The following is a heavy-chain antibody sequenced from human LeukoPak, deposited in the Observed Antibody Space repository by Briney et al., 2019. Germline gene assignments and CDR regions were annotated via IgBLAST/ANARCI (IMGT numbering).Heavy chain of an antibody. Sequence: GSLRLSCAASGFTLDDYGMSWVRQAPGKGLEWIGEINHSGSANYNPSLKSRVTISLDTSKNQFSLKLSSVTAADTAVYYCARGQGTVTTHWGQGTLVTVSS. CDR1: GFTLDDYG. V-gene: IGHV4-34*01. CDR3: ARGQGTVTTH. CDR2: INHSGSA. D-gene: IGHD4-17*01. J-gene: IGHJ4*02.